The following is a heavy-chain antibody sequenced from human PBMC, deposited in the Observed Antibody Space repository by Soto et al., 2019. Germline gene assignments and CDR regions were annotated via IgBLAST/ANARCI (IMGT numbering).Heavy chain of an antibody. CDR2: IIPIFGTA. Sequence: GASVKVSCKASGGTFSSYAISWVRQAPGQGLEWMGGIIPIFGTANYAQRFQGRVTITADESTSTAYMELSSLRSEDTAVYYCARGANTRFGKRYYYYGMDAWGQGTTVTVSS. CDR1: GGTFSSYA. D-gene: IGHD3-10*01. CDR3: ARGANTRFGKRYYYYGMDA. J-gene: IGHJ6*02. V-gene: IGHV1-69*13.